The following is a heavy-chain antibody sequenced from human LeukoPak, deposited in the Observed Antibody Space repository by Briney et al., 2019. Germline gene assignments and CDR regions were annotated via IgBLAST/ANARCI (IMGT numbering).Heavy chain of an antibody. D-gene: IGHD5-12*01. CDR1: GFTFSSFW. Sequence: PGGSLRLSCAASGFTFSSFWMSWVRQAPKKGLEWVANIKQHGSEKYYVDSVKGRFTISRDNAKNSLYLQMNSLRAEDTAVYYRARDQGGSYGMDVWGQGTTVTVSS. V-gene: IGHV3-7*01. CDR2: IKQHGSEK. J-gene: IGHJ6*02. CDR3: ARDQGGSYGMDV.